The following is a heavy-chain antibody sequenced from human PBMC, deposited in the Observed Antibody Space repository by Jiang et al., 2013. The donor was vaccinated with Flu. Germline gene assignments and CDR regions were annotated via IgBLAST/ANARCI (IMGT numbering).Heavy chain of an antibody. J-gene: IGHJ4*02. CDR3: ARAQKYSGFELPYFDF. V-gene: IGHV4-39*07. CDR1: GDSIGSDSYY. Sequence: GLVKPSETLSLTCTASGDSIGSDSYYWVWIRQPPGKGLGWIGSIYYTGSTYYNPSLKRRVTISVGTSNNRLSLKLSSVAAADTAVYYCARAQKYSGFELPYFDFWGQGTLVTVSS. CDR2: IYYTGST. D-gene: IGHD5-12*01.